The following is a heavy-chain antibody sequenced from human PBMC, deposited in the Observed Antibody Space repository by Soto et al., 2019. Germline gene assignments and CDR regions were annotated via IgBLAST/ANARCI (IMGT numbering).Heavy chain of an antibody. J-gene: IGHJ6*02. Sequence: QVQLVQSGAEVKKPGSSVKVSCKASGGTFSSYAISWVRQAPGQGLEWMGGIIPIFGTANYAQKFQGRVTINAVESTGTSYMELSRLRFEDTAVYYCARDFRPHYDVLIGYPLRNYYYGMDVWGQGTTLHVS. CDR1: GGTFSSYA. CDR2: IIPIFGTA. V-gene: IGHV1-69*01. CDR3: ARDFRPHYDVLIGYPLRNYYYGMDV. D-gene: IGHD3-9*01.